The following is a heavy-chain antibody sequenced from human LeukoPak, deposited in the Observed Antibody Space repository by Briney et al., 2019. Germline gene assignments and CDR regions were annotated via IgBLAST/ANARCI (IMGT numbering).Heavy chain of an antibody. J-gene: IGHJ4*02. CDR3: AKSGYSYKGEYYFDY. CDR1: GFTFDDYA. Sequence: PGGSLRLSCAASGFTFDDYAMHWVRQAPGKGLEWVSGISWNSGSIGYADSVKGRFTISRDNAKNSLYLQMNSLRAEDMALYYCAKSGYSYKGEYYFDYWGQGTLVTVSS. V-gene: IGHV3-9*03. CDR2: ISWNSGSI. D-gene: IGHD5-18*01.